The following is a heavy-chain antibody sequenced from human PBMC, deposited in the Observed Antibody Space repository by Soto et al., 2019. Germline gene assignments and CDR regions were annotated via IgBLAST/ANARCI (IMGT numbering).Heavy chain of an antibody. CDR1: GGTFSSYA. CDR2: IIPIFDTA. V-gene: IGHV1-69*12. Sequence: QVQLVQSGAEVKKPRSSVKVSCKTSGGTFSSYAISWVRQAPGQGLEWMGGIIPIFDTANYAQKFQGRVTITADESTSTAYMELSSLRSEDTAVYYCARHDCISSSCYYYYYSMDVWGQGTTVTVSS. J-gene: IGHJ6*02. CDR3: ARHDCISSSCYYYYYSMDV. D-gene: IGHD2-2*01.